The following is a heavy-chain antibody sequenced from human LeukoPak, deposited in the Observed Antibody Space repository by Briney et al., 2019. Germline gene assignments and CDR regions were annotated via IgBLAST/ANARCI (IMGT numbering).Heavy chain of an antibody. CDR3: ARGFFNFED. V-gene: IGHV3-66*02. D-gene: IGHD3-3*01. Sequence: GGSLRLSCAASGFSVSGHYMSWVRQAPGRGLEWVSVIYSGGDTSYIDSVKGRFTVSRDNAKNTVDLHMNGLRPEDTAFYYCARGFFNFEDWGRGTLVTVSS. J-gene: IGHJ4*02. CDR1: GFSVSGHY. CDR2: IYSGGDT.